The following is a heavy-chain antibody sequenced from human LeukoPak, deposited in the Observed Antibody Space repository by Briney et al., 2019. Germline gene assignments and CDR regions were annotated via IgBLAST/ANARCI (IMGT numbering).Heavy chain of an antibody. CDR2: ITADSGTT. CDR3: VSRDYFDY. Sequence: GGSLRLSCAVSGFTFSTKSMNWVRQAPGKGLEWVSYITADSGTTYYADSVKGRFTISRDNAKNSLYLQMNSLRDEDTAVYYCVSRDYFDYWGQGTLVTVSS. J-gene: IGHJ4*02. CDR1: GFTFSTKS. V-gene: IGHV3-48*02.